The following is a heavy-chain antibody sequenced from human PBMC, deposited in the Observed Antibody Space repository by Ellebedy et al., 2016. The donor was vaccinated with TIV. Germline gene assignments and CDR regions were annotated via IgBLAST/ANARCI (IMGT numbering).Heavy chain of an antibody. CDR2: ISSSSSTL. CDR3: ARDRVVRGVIITFRWFDP. V-gene: IGHV3-48*02. Sequence: GESLKISCAASGFTFSSYSMNWVRQAPGKGLEWVSYISSSSSTLYYADSVKGRFTISRDNAKNSLYLQMNSLRDEDTAVYYCARDRVVRGVIITFRWFDPWGQGTLVTVSS. J-gene: IGHJ5*02. CDR1: GFTFSSYS. D-gene: IGHD3-10*01.